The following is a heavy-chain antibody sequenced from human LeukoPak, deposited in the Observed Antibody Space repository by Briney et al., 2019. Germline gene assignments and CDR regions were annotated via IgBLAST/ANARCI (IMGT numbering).Heavy chain of an antibody. D-gene: IGHD2-2*01. CDR2: ISSSSSYI. Sequence: PGGSLRLSCAASGFTSSSYSMNWVRQAPGKGLEWVSSISSSSSYIYYADSVKGRFTISRDNAKNSLYLQMNSLRAEDTAVYYCARDHGEYQLLLFDYWGQGTLVTVSS. V-gene: IGHV3-21*01. CDR1: GFTSSSYS. J-gene: IGHJ4*02. CDR3: ARDHGEYQLLLFDY.